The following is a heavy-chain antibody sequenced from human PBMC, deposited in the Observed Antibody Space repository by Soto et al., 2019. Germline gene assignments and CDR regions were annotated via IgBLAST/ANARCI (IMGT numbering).Heavy chain of an antibody. Sequence: QVQLVQSGAEVKKPGSSVKVSCKASGGTFSSSTISWVRQAPGQGLEWMGRIIPILGIANYAQKFQGRVTIPADKSTSTAYMELSSLRSEDTAVYYCARDRGREIVVVPAALDYWGQGTLVTVSS. CDR3: ARDRGREIVVVPAALDY. CDR2: IIPILGIA. V-gene: IGHV1-69*08. CDR1: GGTFSSST. J-gene: IGHJ4*02. D-gene: IGHD2-2*01.